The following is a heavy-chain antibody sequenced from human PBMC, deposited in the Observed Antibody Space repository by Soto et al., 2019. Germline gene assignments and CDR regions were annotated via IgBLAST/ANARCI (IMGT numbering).Heavy chain of an antibody. Sequence: GWSLRISCSASGFTFNDNPMYWVRQAPGKGLEYVALISSDGSSTHYADSVKGRFSISRDNSKNTLYLQMSSLRAEDTAVYYCAKTIHGNAFDIWGQGTMVTVSS. CDR1: GFTFNDNP. V-gene: IGHV3-64D*06. CDR2: ISSDGSST. D-gene: IGHD3-9*01. J-gene: IGHJ3*02. CDR3: AKTIHGNAFDI.